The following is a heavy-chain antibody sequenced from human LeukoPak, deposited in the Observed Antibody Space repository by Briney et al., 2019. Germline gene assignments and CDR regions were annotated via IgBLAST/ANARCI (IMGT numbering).Heavy chain of an antibody. V-gene: IGHV3-48*01. CDR2: ISTSSSTI. Sequence: GGSLRLSCAASGFTFSSYSMNWVRQAPGKGLEWVSYISTSSSTIYYADSVKGRFTISRDNAKNSLYLQMNSLRAEDTAVYYCARGNAYYDKNWFDPWGQGTLVTVSS. CDR1: GFTFSSYS. D-gene: IGHD3-16*01. J-gene: IGHJ5*02. CDR3: ARGNAYYDKNWFDP.